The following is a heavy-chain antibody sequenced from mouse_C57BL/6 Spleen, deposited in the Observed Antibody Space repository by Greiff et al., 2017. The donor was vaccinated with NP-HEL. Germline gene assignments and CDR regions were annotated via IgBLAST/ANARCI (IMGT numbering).Heavy chain of an antibody. Sequence: EVQLQQSGPELVKPAASVKISCNASGYTFTDYYVYWVKPSFGKILVWIGDYIPYNGGTSYNQSFKGKPTLTVYKSSSTAYMELRSLTSEDSAVYYCARRGAYYSNFWYFDVWGTGTTVTVSS. CDR2: YIPYNGGT. J-gene: IGHJ1*03. CDR1: GYTFTDYY. CDR3: ARRGAYYSNFWYFDV. D-gene: IGHD2-5*01. V-gene: IGHV1-26*01.